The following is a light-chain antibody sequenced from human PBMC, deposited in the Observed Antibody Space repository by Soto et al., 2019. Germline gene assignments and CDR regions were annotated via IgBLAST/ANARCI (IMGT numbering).Light chain of an antibody. Sequence: QSVLTQPVSVSASPGQSITISCAGTSSDIGRFDYVSWYQHHPGNAPKLVISAVSRRSSGISDRFSGSKSGNTATLTISGLQAEDEADYYCASYTTSTTQVFGGGTSSPS. J-gene: IGLJ3*02. V-gene: IGLV2-14*01. CDR3: ASYTTSTTQV. CDR1: SSDIGRFDY. CDR2: AVS.